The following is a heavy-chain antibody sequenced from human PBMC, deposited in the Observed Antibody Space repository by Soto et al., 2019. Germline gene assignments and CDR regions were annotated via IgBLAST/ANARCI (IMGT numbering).Heavy chain of an antibody. J-gene: IGHJ3*02. CDR1: GFTFSSYG. CDR2: ISYDGSNK. CDR3: AKYHSGYSSSWNAFDI. V-gene: IGHV3-30*18. D-gene: IGHD6-13*01. Sequence: GGSLRLSCAASGFTFSSYGMHWVRQAPGKGLEWVAVISYDGSNKYYADSVKGRFTISRDNSKNTLYLQMNSLRAEDTAVYYCAKYHSGYSSSWNAFDIWGQGTMVTVSS.